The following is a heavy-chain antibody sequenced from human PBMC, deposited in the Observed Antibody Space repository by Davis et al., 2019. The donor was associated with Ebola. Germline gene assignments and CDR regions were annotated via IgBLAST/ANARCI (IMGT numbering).Heavy chain of an antibody. CDR3: ASGLLRSADY. CDR1: GFTFSSYS. D-gene: IGHD4-23*01. CDR2: ISSSSSYI. V-gene: IGHV3-21*01. Sequence: GGSLRLSCAASGFTFSSYSMNWVRQAPGKGLEWVSSISSSSSYIYYADSVKGRFTISGDNAKNSLYLQMNSLRAEDTAVYYCASGLLRSADYWGQGTLVTVSS. J-gene: IGHJ4*02.